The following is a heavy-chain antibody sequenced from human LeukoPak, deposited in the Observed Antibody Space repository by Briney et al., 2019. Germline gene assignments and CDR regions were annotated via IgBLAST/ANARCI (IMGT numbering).Heavy chain of an antibody. CDR3: ARDDYRGVTNFDP. CDR2: IYYSGST. V-gene: IGHV4-59*01. CDR1: GGSISSYY. Sequence: SETLSLTCTVSGGSISSYYWSWIRPPPGKGLEWIGYIYYSGSTNYNPSLKSRVTISVDTSKNQFSLQLTSVTAADTAVYYCARDDYRGVTNFDPWGQGTLVTVSS. J-gene: IGHJ5*02. D-gene: IGHD3-10*01.